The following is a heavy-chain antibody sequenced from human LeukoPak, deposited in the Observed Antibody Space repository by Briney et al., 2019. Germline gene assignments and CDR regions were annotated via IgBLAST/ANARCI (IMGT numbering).Heavy chain of an antibody. CDR1: GFTFDDYA. CDR3: AKDSTTVLAFDI. Sequence: RSGGSLRLSCAASGFTFDDYAMHWVRQAPGKGLEWVSGISWNSGSIGYADSVKGRFTISRDNAKNSLYLQMNSLRAEDTALYYCAKDSTTVLAFDIWGQGTMVTVSS. D-gene: IGHD4-11*01. J-gene: IGHJ3*02. CDR2: ISWNSGSI. V-gene: IGHV3-9*01.